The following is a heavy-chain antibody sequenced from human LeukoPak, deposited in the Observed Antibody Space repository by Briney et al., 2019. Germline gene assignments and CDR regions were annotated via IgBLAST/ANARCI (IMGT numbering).Heavy chain of an antibody. D-gene: IGHD2-2*03. V-gene: IGHV1-8*03. CDR3: ARCVGYCSSTSCRPWFDP. Sequence: ASVKVSCKASGYTFTSYDINGVRQATGQGLEWMGWMNPNSGNTGYAQKFQGRVTITRNTSISTAYMELSSLRSEDTAVYYCARCVGYCSSTSCRPWFDPWGQGTLVTVSS. J-gene: IGHJ5*02. CDR1: GYTFTSYD. CDR2: MNPNSGNT.